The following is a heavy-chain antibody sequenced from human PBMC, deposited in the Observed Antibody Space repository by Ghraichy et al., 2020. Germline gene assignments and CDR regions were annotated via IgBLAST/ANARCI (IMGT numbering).Heavy chain of an antibody. CDR3: ARSYCSGGSCSTPYYGMDV. D-gene: IGHD2-15*01. Sequence: GSLRLSCAASGFTFSNYEVNWVRQAPGKGLEWVSYISSSGSTIFYVDSVKGRFTISRDNAKNSLSLQMNSLRAEDTAVYYCARSYCSGGSCSTPYYGMDVWGQGTTVTVSS. V-gene: IGHV3-48*03. CDR2: ISSSGSTI. CDR1: GFTFSNYE. J-gene: IGHJ6*02.